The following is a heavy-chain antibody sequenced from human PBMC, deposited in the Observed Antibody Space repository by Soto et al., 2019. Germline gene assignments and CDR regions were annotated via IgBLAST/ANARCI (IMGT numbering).Heavy chain of an antibody. Sequence: QVQLVQSGAEVKKPGASVNVSCKASGYTFTVYYMHWVRQAPGQGLEWMGWINPKSGGTMYPQKFQSRVTMTWDTSISTACMALTRLRSDDTAVYYCARDLAKGGGSAGFDYWGQGTLVTVSS. D-gene: IGHD1-26*01. CDR2: INPKSGGT. CDR3: ARDLAKGGGSAGFDY. J-gene: IGHJ4*02. CDR1: GYTFTVYY. V-gene: IGHV1-2*02.